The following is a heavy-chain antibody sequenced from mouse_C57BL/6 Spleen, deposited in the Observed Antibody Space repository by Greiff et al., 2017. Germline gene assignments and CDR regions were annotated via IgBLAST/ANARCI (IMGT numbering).Heavy chain of an antibody. J-gene: IGHJ4*01. D-gene: IGHD2-3*01. CDR2: IYPGDGDT. V-gene: IGHV1-80*01. Sequence: VKLMESGAELVKPGASVKISCKASGYAFSSYWMNWVKQRPGKGLEWIGQIYPGDGDTNYNGKFKGKATLTADKSSSTAYMQLSSLTSEDSAVYYCARDGYLRGGAMDYWGQGTSVTVSS. CDR1: GYAFSSYW. CDR3: ARDGYLRGGAMDY.